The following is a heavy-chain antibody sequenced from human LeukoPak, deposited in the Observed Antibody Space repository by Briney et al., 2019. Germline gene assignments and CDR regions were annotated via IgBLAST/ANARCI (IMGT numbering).Heavy chain of an antibody. CDR3: AKDPEDCSSTSCYYYYYYGMDV. Sequence: GGSLRLSCAASGFTFSSYGMHWVRQAPGKGLERVAVISYDGSNKYYADSVKGRFTISRDNSKNTLYLQMNSLRAEDTAVYYCAKDPEDCSSTSCYYYYYYGMDVWGQGTTVTVSS. CDR2: ISYDGSNK. V-gene: IGHV3-30*18. D-gene: IGHD2-2*01. J-gene: IGHJ6*02. CDR1: GFTFSSYG.